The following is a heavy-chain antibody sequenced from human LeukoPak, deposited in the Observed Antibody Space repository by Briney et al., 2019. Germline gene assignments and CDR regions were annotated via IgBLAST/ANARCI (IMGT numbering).Heavy chain of an antibody. J-gene: IGHJ4*02. CDR2: ISWNSGNI. Sequence: PGGSLRLSCAASGFSFGDYAMHWVRQAPGKGLQWVSSISWNSGNIDYAGSVKGRFTISRDNAKNTLYLQMNSLRAEDTAVYYCARWGPSVGAGDYWGQGTLVTVSS. CDR1: GFSFGDYA. V-gene: IGHV3-9*01. D-gene: IGHD4-23*01. CDR3: ARWGPSVGAGDY.